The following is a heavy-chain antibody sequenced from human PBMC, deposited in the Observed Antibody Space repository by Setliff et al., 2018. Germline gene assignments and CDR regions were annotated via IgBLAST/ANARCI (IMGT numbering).Heavy chain of an antibody. CDR2: ISVYNGDT. J-gene: IGHJ4*02. CDR1: GYTLSNYA. V-gene: IGHV1-18*01. D-gene: IGHD5-18*01. Sequence: ASVHVSRKASGYTLSNYAFAWVRQAPGQGLEWVGWISVYNGDTNYAQKFQGRVTLTTDTSTSTAYMELRNLTSDHSAFYYCARAPPVELVTIRTNSWFTYWGQGTLVTVSS. CDR3: ARAPPVELVTIRTNSWFTY.